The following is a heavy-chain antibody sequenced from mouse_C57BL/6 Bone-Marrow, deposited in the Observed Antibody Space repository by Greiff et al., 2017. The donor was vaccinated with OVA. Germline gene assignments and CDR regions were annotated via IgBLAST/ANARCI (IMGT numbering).Heavy chain of an antibody. CDR3: ARWDSSGPSMDY. CDR2: IYPRSGNT. Sequence: QVQLKQSGAELARPGASVKLSCKASDYTFTSYGISWVKQRTGQGLEWIGEIYPRSGNTYYNEKFKGKATLTADKSSSTAYMELRSLTSEGSAVYICARWDSSGPSMDYWGQGTSVTVSS. J-gene: IGHJ4*01. CDR1: DYTFTSYG. V-gene: IGHV1-81*01. D-gene: IGHD3-2*02.